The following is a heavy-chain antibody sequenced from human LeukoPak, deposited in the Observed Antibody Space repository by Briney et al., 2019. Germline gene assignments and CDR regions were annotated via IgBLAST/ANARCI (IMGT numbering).Heavy chain of an antibody. V-gene: IGHV3-64*02. CDR2: IGAAGAHT. CDR3: ARELGGTKTGGFDI. Sequence: GGSLRLSCAASGFRFSYHDMHWVRQAPGKGLEFVSSIGAAGAHTFYADSVKGRFTISRDNFQSTMYLQMDGLRPEDSAVYFCARELGGTKTGGFDIWGQGTVVTVSS. J-gene: IGHJ3*02. D-gene: IGHD1-14*01. CDR1: GFRFSYHD.